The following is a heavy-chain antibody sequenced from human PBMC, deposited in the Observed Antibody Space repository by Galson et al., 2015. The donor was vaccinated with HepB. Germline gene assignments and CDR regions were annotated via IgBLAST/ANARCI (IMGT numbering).Heavy chain of an antibody. CDR1: GFAFGNYG. CDR2: IWEDGSNK. V-gene: IGHV3-33*01. D-gene: IGHD6-19*01. Sequence: SLRLSCAASGFAFGNYGMHWVRQAPGKGPEWMALIWEDGSNKHYADSLKGRFRISRDNTKNTLFLEADSLRAEDTAVYYCAREDATITVAALEYWGQGVLVTVSS. J-gene: IGHJ4*02. CDR3: AREDATITVAALEY.